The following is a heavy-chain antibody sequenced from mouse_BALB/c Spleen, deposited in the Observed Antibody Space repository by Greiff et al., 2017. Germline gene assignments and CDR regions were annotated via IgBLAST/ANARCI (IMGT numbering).Heavy chain of an antibody. D-gene: IGHD2-14*01. Sequence: QVQLQQSGAELARPGASVKMSCKASGYTFTSYTMHWVKQRPGQGLEWIGYINPSSGYTNYNQKFKDKATLTADKSSSTAYMQLSSLTSEDSAVYYCARHPYYTYDEFYYFDYWGQGTTLTVSS. CDR1: GYTFTSYT. CDR2: INPSSGYT. J-gene: IGHJ2*01. V-gene: IGHV1-4*01. CDR3: ARHPYYTYDEFYYFDY.